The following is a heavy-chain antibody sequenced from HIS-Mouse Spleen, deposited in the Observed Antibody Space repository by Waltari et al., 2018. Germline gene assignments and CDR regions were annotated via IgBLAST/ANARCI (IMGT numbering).Heavy chain of an antibody. CDR1: GFTCSSYG. D-gene: IGHD6-19*01. V-gene: IGHV3-30*18. J-gene: IGHJ4*02. CDR3: AKASSGWLDY. Sequence: QVQLVESGGGVVQPGRSLSLSCAASGFTCSSYGMHWVRRAPGKGLEWVAVISYDGSNKYYADSVKGRFTISRDNSKNTLYLQMNSLRAEDTAVYYCAKASSGWLDYWGQGTLVTVSS. CDR2: ISYDGSNK.